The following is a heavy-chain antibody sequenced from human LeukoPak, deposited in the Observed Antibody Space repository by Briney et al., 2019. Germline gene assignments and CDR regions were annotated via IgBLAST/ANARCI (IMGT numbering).Heavy chain of an antibody. CDR3: AREPYYSDSSGYYRPGLFDY. CDR2: ISAYNGNT. D-gene: IGHD3-22*01. Sequence: ASVKVSCKASGDTFTSYGISWVRQAPGQGLEWMGWISAYNGNTNYAQKLQGRVTMTTDTSTSTAYMELRSLRSDDTAVYYCAREPYYSDSSGYYRPGLFDYWGQGTLVTVSS. V-gene: IGHV1-18*01. J-gene: IGHJ4*02. CDR1: GDTFTSYG.